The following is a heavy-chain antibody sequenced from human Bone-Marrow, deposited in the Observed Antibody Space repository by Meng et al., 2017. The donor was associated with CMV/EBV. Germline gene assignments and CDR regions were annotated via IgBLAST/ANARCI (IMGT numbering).Heavy chain of an antibody. Sequence: LSLTCAASGFTFSDYYMSWIRQAPGKGLEWVSAISGSGGSTYYADSVKGRFTISRDNSKNTLYLQMNSLRAEDTAVYYCAKVFQSSVVVTRYWGQGTLVSASS. CDR1: GFTFSDYY. V-gene: IGHV3-23*01. D-gene: IGHD4-23*01. J-gene: IGHJ4*02. CDR2: ISGSGGST. CDR3: AKVFQSSVVVTRY.